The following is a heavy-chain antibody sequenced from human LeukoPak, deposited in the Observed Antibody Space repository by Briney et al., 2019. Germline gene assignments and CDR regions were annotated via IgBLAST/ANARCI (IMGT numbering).Heavy chain of an antibody. J-gene: IGHJ4*02. CDR3: AKAGSIRFDY. V-gene: IGHV3-23*01. D-gene: IGHD1-26*01. Sequence: GGSLRLSCAASGFTFSNYAMSRVRQAPGKGLEWVSGISGSSGNTYYADSMKGRFIISRDNSKNTLYLQMNSLRAEDTAVYYCAKAGSIRFDYWGQGILVTVSS. CDR2: ISGSSGNT. CDR1: GFTFSNYA.